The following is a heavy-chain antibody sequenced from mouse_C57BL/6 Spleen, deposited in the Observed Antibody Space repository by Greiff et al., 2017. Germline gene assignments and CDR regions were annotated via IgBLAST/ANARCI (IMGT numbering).Heavy chain of an antibody. CDR1: GYAFSSSW. V-gene: IGHV1-82*01. CDR2: IYPGDGDT. Sequence: QVQLKESGPELVKPGDSVKISCKASGYAFSSSWMNWVKQRPGKGLEWIGRIYPGDGDTNYNGKFKGKDTLTAAKSSSTAYMQLSGLTSEDSAVYCCAPDDDYRGAMDYWGQGTSVTVSS. J-gene: IGHJ4*01. D-gene: IGHD2-3*01. CDR3: APDDDYRGAMDY.